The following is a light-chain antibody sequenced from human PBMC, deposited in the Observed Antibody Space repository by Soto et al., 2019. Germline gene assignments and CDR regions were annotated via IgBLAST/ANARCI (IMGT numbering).Light chain of an antibody. CDR1: QDIINY. Sequence: DIQMTQSPSSLSASVGDRVTITCQASQDIINYLNWYHQKPGKAPKLLIYDASNLETGVPSRFSGSGSGTDFTLTISSLHSEDFAVYYCQQYGSSPLTFGGGTKVDIK. CDR3: QQYGSSPLT. J-gene: IGKJ4*01. CDR2: DAS. V-gene: IGKV1-33*01.